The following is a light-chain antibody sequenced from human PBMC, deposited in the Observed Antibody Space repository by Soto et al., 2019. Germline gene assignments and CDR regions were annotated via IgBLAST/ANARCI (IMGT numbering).Light chain of an antibody. V-gene: IGKV3-11*01. CDR3: QQRSKWPPP. CDR2: DAS. J-gene: IGKJ4*01. CDR1: QSISTY. Sequence: EVVLTQSPATLSLSPGERATLSCRASQSISTYLAWYQQKPGQAPRLLIYDASRRATGIPARFSGSGSATDFTVTISSLEPEDFAFYYCQQRSKWPPPFGGGTKVEI.